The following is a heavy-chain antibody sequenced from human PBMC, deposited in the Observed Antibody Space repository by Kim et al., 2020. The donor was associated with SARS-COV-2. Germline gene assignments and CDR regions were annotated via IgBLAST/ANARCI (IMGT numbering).Heavy chain of an antibody. CDR2: IKQDGSEK. D-gene: IGHD3-3*01. V-gene: IGHV3-7*03. J-gene: IGHJ4*02. Sequence: GGSLRLSCAASGFTFSSYWMSWVRQAPGKGLEWVANIKQDGSEKYYVDSVKGRFTISRDNAKNSLYLQMNSLRAEDTAVYYCARERHDFWSGYQGTDYWGQGTLVTVSS. CDR1: GFTFSSYW. CDR3: ARERHDFWSGYQGTDY.